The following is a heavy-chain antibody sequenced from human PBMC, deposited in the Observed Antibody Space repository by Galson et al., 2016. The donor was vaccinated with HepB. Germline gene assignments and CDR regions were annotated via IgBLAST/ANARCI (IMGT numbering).Heavy chain of an antibody. V-gene: IGHV1-58*01. Sequence: SVKVSCKASGFSFSSSAVHWVRQTRGQRLEWIGWIVVGSGNTNYAQKFRERVTITRVLSSGTAYMELSSLRSEDTAVYYCAGYDFWSGYYGYYFDNWGQGTLVTVSS. CDR2: IVVGSGNT. J-gene: IGHJ4*02. CDR1: GFSFSSSA. CDR3: AGYDFWSGYYGYYFDN. D-gene: IGHD3-3*01.